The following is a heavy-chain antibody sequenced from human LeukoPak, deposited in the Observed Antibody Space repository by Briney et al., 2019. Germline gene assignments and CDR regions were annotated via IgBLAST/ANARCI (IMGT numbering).Heavy chain of an antibody. CDR2: IYYSGST. Sequence: SETLSLTCTVSGDSIRSNSYYWGWIRQPPGKGLEWIGSIYYSGSTNYNPSLKSRVTISVDTSKNQFSLKLSSVTAADTAVYYCARAVEMATTVGDAFDIWGQGTMVTVSS. V-gene: IGHV4-39*01. D-gene: IGHD5-24*01. J-gene: IGHJ3*02. CDR3: ARAVEMATTVGDAFDI. CDR1: GDSIRSNSYY.